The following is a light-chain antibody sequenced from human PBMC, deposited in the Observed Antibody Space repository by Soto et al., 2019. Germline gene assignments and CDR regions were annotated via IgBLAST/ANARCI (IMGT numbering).Light chain of an antibody. J-gene: IGKJ2*01. Sequence: DIPMTQSPSSLSASAGDRVTITCRASQSISTYLNWYQYKPGNAPKLLINAASSLQSGVPSRFSGSGSGTDFTNTISSLQTEDCATYYCQPRYRVPYTFGHGTTVENK. CDR3: QPRYRVPYT. CDR2: AAS. CDR1: QSISTY. V-gene: IGKV1-39*01.